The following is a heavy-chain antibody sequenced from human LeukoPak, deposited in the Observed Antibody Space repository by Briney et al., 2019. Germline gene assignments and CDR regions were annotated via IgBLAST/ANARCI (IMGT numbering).Heavy chain of an antibody. V-gene: IGHV4-30-2*01. D-gene: IGHD2-15*01. CDR1: GGSFSGYY. CDR3: AREGSGFDS. Sequence: SETLSLTCAVYGGSFSGYYWSWIRHPPGKGLEWIGYIYHGGNTYYNPSLKSRLTISVDRSKNQFSLNLNSMTAADTAVYYCAREGSGFDSWGQGALVTVSS. J-gene: IGHJ4*02. CDR2: IYHGGNT.